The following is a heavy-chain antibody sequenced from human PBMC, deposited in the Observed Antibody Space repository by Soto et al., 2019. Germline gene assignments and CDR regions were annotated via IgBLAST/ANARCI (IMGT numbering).Heavy chain of an antibody. Sequence: EVQLVESGGDLVKPGGCLRLSCAASGITFTRAWMSWVRQAPGKGLEWVGRIKNKADGGTTDYAAPLRGRFTISRDDSKNTLFLQMNSLETEDTAVYYCTTDPGDYEDFWGQGTLVTVSS. J-gene: IGHJ4*02. CDR1: GITFTRAW. CDR2: IKNKADGGTT. CDR3: TTDPGDYEDF. D-gene: IGHD4-17*01. V-gene: IGHV3-15*01.